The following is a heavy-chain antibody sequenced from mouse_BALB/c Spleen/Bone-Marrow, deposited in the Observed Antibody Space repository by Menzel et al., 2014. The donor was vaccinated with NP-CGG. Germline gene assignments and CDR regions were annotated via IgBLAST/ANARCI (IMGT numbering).Heavy chain of an antibody. V-gene: IGHV6-6*02. Sequence: EVKLVESGGGLVQPGGSMKLSWVASGFTFSNYWMNWVRQSPEKGLEWVAEIRLKSNNYATHYAESVKGRFTISRDDSKSSVYLQMNNLRAEDTGIYYCTTGFAYWGQGTLVTVSA. CDR1: GFTFSNYW. CDR2: IRLKSNNYAT. J-gene: IGHJ3*01. CDR3: TTGFAY.